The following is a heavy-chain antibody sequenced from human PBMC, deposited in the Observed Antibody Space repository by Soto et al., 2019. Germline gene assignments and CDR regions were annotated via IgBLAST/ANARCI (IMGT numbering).Heavy chain of an antibody. CDR1: GGTFSDLA. D-gene: IGHD5-12*01. J-gene: IGHJ4*02. V-gene: IGHV1-69*01. CDR2: IIPLFGTP. CDR3: ASERVSEMATGGYFDT. Sequence: QVHLVQSGAEVKKPGSSVKVSCKTSGGTFSDLAFSWVRQAPRQGLEWVGGIIPLFGTPNYAREFQGRVSISADYSSNTVYMELRSLRSEDTAVYYCASERVSEMATGGYFDTWGQGTLVTVSS.